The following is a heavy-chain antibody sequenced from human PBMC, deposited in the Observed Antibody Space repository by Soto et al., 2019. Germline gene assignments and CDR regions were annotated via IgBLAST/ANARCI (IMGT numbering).Heavy chain of an antibody. CDR2: ISAYNGNT. Sequence: ASVKVSCKASGYTFTSYGISWVRQAPGQGLEWMGWISAYNGNTNYAQKLQGRVTMNTDTSTSTAYMELRSLRSDDTAVYYCARKTVAGEYYYYGMDVWGQGTTVTVSS. CDR1: GYTFTSYG. V-gene: IGHV1-18*01. D-gene: IGHD6-19*01. J-gene: IGHJ6*02. CDR3: ARKTVAGEYYYYGMDV.